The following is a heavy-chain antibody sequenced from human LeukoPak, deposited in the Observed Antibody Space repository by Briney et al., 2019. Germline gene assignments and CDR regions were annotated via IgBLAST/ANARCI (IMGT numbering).Heavy chain of an antibody. CDR1: GGTFSSYA. Sequence: SVKVSCKASGGTFSSYAISWVRQAPGQGLEWMGRIIPIFGTANYAQKFQGRVTITTDESTSTAYMELSSLRSEDTAVYYCARDESYGDYNNWFDPWGQGTLVTVSS. J-gene: IGHJ5*02. CDR2: IIPIFGTA. CDR3: ARDESYGDYNNWFDP. V-gene: IGHV1-69*05. D-gene: IGHD4-17*01.